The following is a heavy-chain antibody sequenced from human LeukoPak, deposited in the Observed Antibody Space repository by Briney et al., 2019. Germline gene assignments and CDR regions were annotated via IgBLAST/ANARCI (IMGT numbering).Heavy chain of an antibody. CDR2: TYYRSKSYN. D-gene: IGHD6-13*01. CDR3: ARDRWSSSFDY. V-gene: IGHV6-1*01. CDR1: GASVSSNSAA. Sequence: SQTLSLTCALSGASVSSNSAAWNWIRQSPSRGFDGLGRTYYRSKSYNDYAVSMKSRICTNTHTSKHHFSMWPNSEIPEDTAVNYCARDRWSSSFDYCGQGKPVTASS. J-gene: IGHJ4*02.